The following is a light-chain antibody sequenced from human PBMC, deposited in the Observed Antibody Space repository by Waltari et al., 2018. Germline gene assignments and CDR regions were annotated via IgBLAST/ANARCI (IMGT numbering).Light chain of an antibody. V-gene: IGKV1-27*01. J-gene: IGKJ4*01. CDR1: RDINHY. CDR3: QKLDGAPFA. Sequence: DIQMTQSPASLSASVGDRVTITCRSSRDINHYLAWYQQKPGKVPKLIIYATSTLQAGVPSRFRGSGFRRDFTLTISSLQPEDVATYYCQKLDGAPFAFGGGTKVE. CDR2: ATS.